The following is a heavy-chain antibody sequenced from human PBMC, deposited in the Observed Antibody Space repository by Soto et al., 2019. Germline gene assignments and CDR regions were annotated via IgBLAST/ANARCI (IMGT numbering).Heavy chain of an antibody. J-gene: IGHJ6*02. CDR3: ASDLVGASDSYGLDV. D-gene: IGHD1-26*01. V-gene: IGHV3-33*01. CDR2: IWHDGNNK. Sequence: GALRLSCAASGFTFSNYGMHWVRQAPGKGLEWVAIIWHDGNNKYYADSVRGRFIISRDNSKNRLYLQMNSLRAEDTAVYYCASDLVGASDSYGLDVWGQGTPVTVSS. CDR1: GFTFSNYG.